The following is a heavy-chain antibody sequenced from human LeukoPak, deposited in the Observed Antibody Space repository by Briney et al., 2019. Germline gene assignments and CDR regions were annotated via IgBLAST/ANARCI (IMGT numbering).Heavy chain of an antibody. D-gene: IGHD6-19*01. V-gene: IGHV1-69*13. CDR2: IIPIFGTA. CDR3: ARTAGVAVALSLGY. Sequence: SVKVSCKASGGTFSSYAISWVRQAPGQRLEWMGGIIPIFGTANYAQKFQGRVTITADESTSTAYMELSSLRSEDTAVYYCARTAGVAVALSLGYWGQGTLVTVSS. J-gene: IGHJ4*02. CDR1: GGTFSSYA.